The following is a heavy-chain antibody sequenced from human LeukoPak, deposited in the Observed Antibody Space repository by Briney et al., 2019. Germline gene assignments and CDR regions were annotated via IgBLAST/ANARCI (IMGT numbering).Heavy chain of an antibody. Sequence: GGSLRLSCAASGFTFSSYEMNWVRQAPGKGLEWVSYISSSGSTIYYADSVKGRLTISRDNAKNSLYLQMNSLRAEDTAVYYCARDPYSGGYGAYYYYYMDVWGKGTTVTVSS. CDR1: GFTFSSYE. CDR2: ISSSGSTI. J-gene: IGHJ6*03. V-gene: IGHV3-48*03. CDR3: ARDPYSGGYGAYYYYYMDV. D-gene: IGHD6-19*01.